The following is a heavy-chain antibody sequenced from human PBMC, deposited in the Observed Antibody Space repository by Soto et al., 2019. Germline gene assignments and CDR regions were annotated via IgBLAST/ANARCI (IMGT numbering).Heavy chain of an antibody. Sequence: QITLKESGPTLVKPTQTLTLTCTFSGFSLTTRGVGVGWIRQPPGKALECLALIYWDDDKRYSPSLQSRLSITKDTSKNRVVLTMTHVDPVDTATYYCAHIPNYYQYDWFDPWGQGTLVSVSS. CDR1: GFSLTTRGVG. V-gene: IGHV2-5*02. CDR3: AHIPNYYQYDWFDP. D-gene: IGHD3-16*01. J-gene: IGHJ5*02. CDR2: IYWDDDK.